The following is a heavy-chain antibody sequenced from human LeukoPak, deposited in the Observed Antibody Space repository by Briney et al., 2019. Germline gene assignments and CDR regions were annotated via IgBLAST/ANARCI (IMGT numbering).Heavy chain of an antibody. CDR3: ARDGYCSGGSCSYYYYYGMDV. J-gene: IGHJ6*02. V-gene: IGHV3-21*01. Sequence: PGGSLRLSCAASGFTFSSYSMNWVRRAPGKGLEWVSSISSSSSYIYYADSVKGRFTISRDNAKNSLYLQMNSLRAEDTAVYYCARDGYCSGGSCSYYYYYGMDVWGQGTTVTVSS. D-gene: IGHD2-15*01. CDR2: ISSSSSYI. CDR1: GFTFSSYS.